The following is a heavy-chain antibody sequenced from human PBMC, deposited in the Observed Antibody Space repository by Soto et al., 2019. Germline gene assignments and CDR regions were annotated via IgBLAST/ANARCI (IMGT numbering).Heavy chain of an antibody. CDR1: GFTFSSYG. J-gene: IGHJ4*02. Sequence: GGSLRLSCAASGFTFSSYGMHWVRQAPGKGLEWVAVISYDGSNKYYADSVKGRFTISRDNSKNTLYLQMNSLRVEDTAIYYCAKAGSSSWSYFDYWGQGT. V-gene: IGHV3-30*18. CDR3: AKAGSSSWSYFDY. D-gene: IGHD6-13*01. CDR2: ISYDGSNK.